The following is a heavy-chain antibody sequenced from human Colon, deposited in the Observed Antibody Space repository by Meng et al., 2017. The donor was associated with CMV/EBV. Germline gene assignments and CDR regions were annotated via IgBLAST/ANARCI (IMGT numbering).Heavy chain of an antibody. Sequence: SLNTSGVGVGWIRQPPGRALEWLALIYWDDEKLYRPSLKSRLTITKDTSKNQVVLTMTNMDPVDTATYYCAHRPLWFGERLSGWFDPWGQGTLVTVSS. V-gene: IGHV2-5*02. J-gene: IGHJ5*02. CDR1: SLNTSGVG. CDR3: AHRPLWFGERLSGWFDP. CDR2: IYWDDEK. D-gene: IGHD3-10*01.